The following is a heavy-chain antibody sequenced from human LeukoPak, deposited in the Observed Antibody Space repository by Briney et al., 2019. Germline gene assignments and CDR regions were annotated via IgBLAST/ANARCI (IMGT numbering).Heavy chain of an antibody. D-gene: IGHD3-22*01. CDR3: AREPDSSGYFYDAFDI. V-gene: IGHV1-18*01. J-gene: IGHJ3*02. Sequence: ASVKVSCKASGYTFTSYGISWVRQAPGQGLEWMGWISAYNGNTNYAQKLQGRVTMTTDTFTSTAYMALRSLRSDDTAVYYCAREPDSSGYFYDAFDIWGQGTMVTVSS. CDR1: GYTFTSYG. CDR2: ISAYNGNT.